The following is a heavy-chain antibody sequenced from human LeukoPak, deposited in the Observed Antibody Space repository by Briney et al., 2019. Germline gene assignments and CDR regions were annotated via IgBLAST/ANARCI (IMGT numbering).Heavy chain of an antibody. V-gene: IGHV4-38-2*02. CDR3: ARDVGCSGGSCYPDNWFDP. D-gene: IGHD2-15*01. Sequence: SETLSLTCTVSGYSISTSYYWGWIRQPPGKGLEWIGSIYHSGNTYYNPSLKSRVTISVDTSKNQFSLKLSSVTAADTAVYYCARDVGCSGGSCYPDNWFDPWGQGTLVTVSS. CDR2: IYHSGNT. CDR1: GYSISTSYY. J-gene: IGHJ5*02.